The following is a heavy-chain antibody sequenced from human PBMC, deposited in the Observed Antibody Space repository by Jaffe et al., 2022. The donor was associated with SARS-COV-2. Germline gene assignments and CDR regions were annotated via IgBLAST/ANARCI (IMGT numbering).Heavy chain of an antibody. CDR1: GGSIGGSSRY. V-gene: IGHV4-39*01. CDR3: ARQGGSHLYLDS. Sequence: QMQLHESGPRLVKPSETLSLTCIVSGGSIGGSSRYWGWIRQPPGKGLEWIGSIYYSGSTYYNPSLKSRVTISVDTSKNDFSLKLGSVTAADTAVYYCARQGGSHLYLDSWGQGTLVTVSS. J-gene: IGHJ4*02. CDR2: IYYSGST. D-gene: IGHD1-26*01.